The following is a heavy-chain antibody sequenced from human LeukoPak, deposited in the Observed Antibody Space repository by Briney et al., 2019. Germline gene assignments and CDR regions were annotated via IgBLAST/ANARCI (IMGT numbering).Heavy chain of an antibody. CDR2: INPNSGGT. CDR3: ARDWSMTTLDY. J-gene: IGHJ4*02. CDR1: GYTFIGYY. D-gene: IGHD4-17*01. Sequence: ASVKVSCKASGYTFIGYYMHWVRQAPGQGLEWMGRINPNSGGTDYAQKFQGRVTMTRDSSISIAYLEFSSLRSGDTAVYYCARDWSMTTLDYWGQGTLVTVSS. V-gene: IGHV1-2*06.